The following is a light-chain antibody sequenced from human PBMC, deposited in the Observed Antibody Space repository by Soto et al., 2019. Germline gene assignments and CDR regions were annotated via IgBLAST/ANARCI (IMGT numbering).Light chain of an antibody. CDR3: QESYSTLWT. CDR1: QSISSY. Sequence: DIQMTQSPSSLSASVGDRVTIPCRASQSISSYLNWYQQKPGKAPKLLIYAASSLQSGVPSRFSGSGSGTDFTLTISSLQPEDCATYYCQESYSTLWTFGQGTKVEIK. V-gene: IGKV1-39*01. J-gene: IGKJ1*01. CDR2: AAS.